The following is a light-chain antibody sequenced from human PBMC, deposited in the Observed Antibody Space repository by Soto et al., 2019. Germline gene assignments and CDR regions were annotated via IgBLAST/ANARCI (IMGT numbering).Light chain of an antibody. CDR2: EVT. CDR1: SSDVGAYDF. J-gene: IGLJ1*01. V-gene: IGLV2-8*01. CDR3: TSHAGNYNFPYV. Sequence: QPVLTQPPSASGSPGQSVTISCTGTSSDVGAYDFVSWYQHHPGKAPKLMIYEVTKRPSGVPDRFSGSKSGNTASLTVSGLQAEDEADYYCTSHAGNYNFPYVFGTGTKLTVL.